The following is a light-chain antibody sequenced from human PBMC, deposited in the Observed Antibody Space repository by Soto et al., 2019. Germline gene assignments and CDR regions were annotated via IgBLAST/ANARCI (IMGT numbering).Light chain of an antibody. CDR1: SSDVGGYNY. CDR2: EVN. CDR3: SSYAGSNNVV. J-gene: IGLJ2*01. V-gene: IGLV2-8*01. Sequence: QSALTQPPSASGSPGQSVTISCTGTSSDVGGYNYVSWYQQHPGKAPKLMIYEVNKRPSGVPGRFSGSKSGNMASLTVSGLQSEDEADYYCSSYAGSNNVVFGGGTKVTVL.